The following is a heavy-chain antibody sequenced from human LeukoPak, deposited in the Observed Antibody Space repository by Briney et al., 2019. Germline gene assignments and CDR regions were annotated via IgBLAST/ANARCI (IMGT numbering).Heavy chain of an antibody. CDR1: GYTFTSYD. Sequence: ASVKVSCKASGYTFTSYDINWVRQATGQGLEWMGWMNPNSGNTGYAQKFQGRVTITRNTSISTAYMELSSLRSEDTAVYYCARLCGDYGYYYYYYMDVWGKGTTVTVSS. J-gene: IGHJ6*03. V-gene: IGHV1-8*01. D-gene: IGHD4-17*01. CDR3: ARLCGDYGYYYYYYMDV. CDR2: MNPNSGNT.